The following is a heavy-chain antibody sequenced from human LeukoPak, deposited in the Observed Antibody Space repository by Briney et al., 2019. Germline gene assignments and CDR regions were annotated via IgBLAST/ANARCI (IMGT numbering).Heavy chain of an antibody. D-gene: IGHD5-12*01. CDR2: INSSGSTI. J-gene: IGHJ6*03. CDR3: AREPYSGYDGGYYYYYYYMDV. Sequence: GGSLRLSCAACGFTFSSYEMTWVRQAPGKGQEWVSYINSSGSTIYYADSLKGRFTISRDNAKNSLYLQMNSLRAEDTAVYYCAREPYSGYDGGYYYYYYYMDVWGKGTTVTVSS. V-gene: IGHV3-48*03. CDR1: GFTFSSYE.